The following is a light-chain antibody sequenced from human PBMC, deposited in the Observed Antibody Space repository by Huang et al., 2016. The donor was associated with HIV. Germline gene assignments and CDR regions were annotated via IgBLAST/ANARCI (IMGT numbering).Light chain of an antibody. CDR1: QTVSSN. J-gene: IGKJ2*01. V-gene: IGKV3-15*01. CDR2: AAS. Sequence: EIVMTQSPATLSVSPGERATLSCRASQTVSSNLAWYQQKPGQAPRLLIYAASTRATDIPDRCSGSGSGTEFTLTISSLQSEDFAVYYCQHYRVWPPVYTFGQGTKLEIK. CDR3: QHYRVWPPVYT.